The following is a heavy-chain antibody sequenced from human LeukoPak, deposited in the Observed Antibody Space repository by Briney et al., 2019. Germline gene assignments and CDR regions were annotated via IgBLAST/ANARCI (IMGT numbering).Heavy chain of an antibody. D-gene: IGHD6-13*01. CDR2: ISSSSSYI. CDR1: GFTFSSYS. J-gene: IGHJ4*02. Sequence: GGSLRLSCAASGFTFSSYSMNWVRQAPGKGLEWVSSISSSSSYIYYADSVKGRFTISRDNTKNTLYLQMNTLRAEDTAVYYCVAAGTFDYWGQGALVTVSS. V-gene: IGHV3-21*06. CDR3: VAAGTFDY.